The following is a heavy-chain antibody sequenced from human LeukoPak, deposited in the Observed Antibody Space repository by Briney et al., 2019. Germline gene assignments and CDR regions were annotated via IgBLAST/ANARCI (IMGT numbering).Heavy chain of an antibody. CDR3: ARDRGPYSGYDSYYFDY. CDR2: IYYSGST. D-gene: IGHD5-12*01. V-gene: IGHV4-31*03. Sequence: SETLSLTCTVSGGSISSGGYYWSWIRQHPGKGLEWIGYIYYSGSTYYNPSLKSRVTISVDTSKNPFSLKLSSVTAADTAVYYCARDRGPYSGYDSYYFDYWGQGALVTVSS. CDR1: GGSISSGGYY. J-gene: IGHJ4*02.